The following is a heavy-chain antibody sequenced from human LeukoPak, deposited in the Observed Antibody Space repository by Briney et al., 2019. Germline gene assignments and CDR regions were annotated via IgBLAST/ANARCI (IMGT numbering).Heavy chain of an antibody. D-gene: IGHD5-12*01. V-gene: IGHV3-30*18. CDR3: AKGVYTGSAYFDY. CDR1: GFTFSSYG. CDR2: ISSVSNKK. Sequence: GRSLRLSCAASGFTFSSYGIHWVRQPQGKGLDWVAVISSVSNKKYYANPVKGRFTISRDNSKHTLYLQMNSRRAEDTAVYYCAKGVYTGSAYFDYWGQGALVTVSS. J-gene: IGHJ4*02.